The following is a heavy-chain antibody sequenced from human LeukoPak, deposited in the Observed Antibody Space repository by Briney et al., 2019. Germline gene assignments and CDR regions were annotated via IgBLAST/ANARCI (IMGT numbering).Heavy chain of an antibody. CDR3: ASSDGQLAYYVDY. V-gene: IGHV3-53*01. D-gene: IGHD6-6*01. J-gene: IGHJ4*02. Sequence: PGGSLRLSCAASGFTVSSNYMSWVRQAPGKGLEWVSVIYSGGSTYYADSVKGRFTIPRDNSKNTLYLQMNSLRAEDTAVYYCASSDGQLAYYVDYWGQGTLVTVSS. CDR2: IYSGGST. CDR1: GFTVSSNY.